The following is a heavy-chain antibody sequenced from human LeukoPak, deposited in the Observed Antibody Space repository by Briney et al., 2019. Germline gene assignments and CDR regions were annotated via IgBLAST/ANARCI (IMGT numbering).Heavy chain of an antibody. J-gene: IGHJ4*02. D-gene: IGHD5-12*01. CDR2: INPSGGST. V-gene: IGHV1-46*01. Sequence: ASVKVSCKASGYTFTSYYMHWVRQAPGQGLEWMGIINPSGGSTSYAQKFQGRVTMTRDMSTSTVYMELSSLRSEDTAVYYCASSVRDSGYAIPAPPYYFDYWGQGTLVTVSS. CDR3: ASSVRDSGYAIPAPPYYFDY. CDR1: GYTFTSYY.